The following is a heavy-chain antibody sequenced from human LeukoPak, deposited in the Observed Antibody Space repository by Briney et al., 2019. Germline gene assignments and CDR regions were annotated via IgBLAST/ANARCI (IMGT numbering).Heavy chain of an antibody. J-gene: IGHJ3*02. CDR2: ISHDGNNK. V-gene: IGHV3-30*03. Sequence: GGSLRLSCVISGYTFTHYGFHWARQAPGKALEWVAYISHDGNNKHEDSVKGRFTISRDNSKNTLHLQMNGLRAEDTAVYYCARDPLDISRWANAFDIWGQGTTVIVSS. CDR1: GYTFTHYG. D-gene: IGHD5-12*01. CDR3: ARDPLDISRWANAFDI.